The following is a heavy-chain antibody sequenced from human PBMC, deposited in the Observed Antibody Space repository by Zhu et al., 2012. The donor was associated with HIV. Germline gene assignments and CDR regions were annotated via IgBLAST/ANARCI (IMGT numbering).Heavy chain of an antibody. Sequence: QVQLQQWGAGLLKPSETLSLTCAVYGGSFSGYYWSWIRQPPGKGLEWIGEINHSGSTNYNPSLKSRVTISVDTSKNQFSLKLSSVTAADTAVYYCATYYGDPYYFDYWGQGTLVTVSS. CDR1: GGSFSGYY. J-gene: IGHJ4*02. D-gene: IGHD4-17*01. CDR3: ATYYGDPYYFDY. CDR2: INHSGST. V-gene: IGHV4-34*01.